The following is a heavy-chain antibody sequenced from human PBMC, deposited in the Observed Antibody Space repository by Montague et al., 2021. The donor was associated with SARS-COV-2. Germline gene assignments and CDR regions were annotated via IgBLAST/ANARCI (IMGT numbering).Heavy chain of an antibody. D-gene: IGHD6-13*01. J-gene: IGHJ6*03. Sequence: SLRLSCAASGFTFSSYEMNWVRQAPGKGLEWVSYITSSGSIVYYADSVKGRFTIFRDNAKNSLYLQMNSLRAEDTAVYYCARVRAAAGTLILYYYYMDVWGKGTTVTVSS. CDR2: ITSSGSIV. CDR1: GFTFSSYE. CDR3: ARVRAAAGTLILYYYYMDV. V-gene: IGHV3-48*03.